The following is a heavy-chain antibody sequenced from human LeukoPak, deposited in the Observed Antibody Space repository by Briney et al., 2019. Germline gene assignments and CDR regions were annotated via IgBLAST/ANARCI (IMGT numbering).Heavy chain of an antibody. D-gene: IGHD6-19*01. CDR2: IYTSGSP. CDR3: ARVLSSSAWYFDY. Sequence: SETLSLTCSVSGASISTYFWSWLRQPAGKGLEWIGHIYTSGSPNYNPSLKSRVTMSVDTSKNQFSLKLSSVTAADTAVYYCARVLSSSAWYFDYWGQGTLVTVSS. V-gene: IGHV4-4*07. CDR1: GASISTYF. J-gene: IGHJ4*02.